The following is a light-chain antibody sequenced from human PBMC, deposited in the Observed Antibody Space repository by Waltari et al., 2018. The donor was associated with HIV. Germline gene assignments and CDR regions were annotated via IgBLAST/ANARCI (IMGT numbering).Light chain of an antibody. CDR1: SSDAGGYNY. CDR3: SSYTSSSTLV. V-gene: IGLV2-14*01. J-gene: IGLJ3*02. Sequence: QSALTQPASVSGSPGQSITISCTGTSSDAGGYNYVSWYQQHPGNAPKLMIYEVSNRPSGVSNRFSGSKSGNTASLTISGLQAEDEADYYCSSYTSSSTLVFGGGTKLTVL. CDR2: EVS.